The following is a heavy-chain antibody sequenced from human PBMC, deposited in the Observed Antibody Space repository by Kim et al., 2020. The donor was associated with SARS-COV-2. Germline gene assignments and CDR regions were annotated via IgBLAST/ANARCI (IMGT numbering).Heavy chain of an antibody. CDR3: ARDRYYGDYVDYYGMDV. Sequence: SETLSLICTVSGGSISSSSYYWGWIRQPPGKGLEWIGSIYYSGSTYYNPSLKSRVTISVDTSKNQFSLKLSSVTAADTAVYYCARDRYYGDYVDYYGMDVWGQGTTVTVSS. CDR2: IYYSGST. CDR1: GGSISSSSYY. D-gene: IGHD4-17*01. J-gene: IGHJ6*02. V-gene: IGHV4-39*07.